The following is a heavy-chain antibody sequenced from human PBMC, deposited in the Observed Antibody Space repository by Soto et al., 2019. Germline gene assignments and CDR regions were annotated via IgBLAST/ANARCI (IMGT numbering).Heavy chain of an antibody. D-gene: IGHD2-15*01. CDR3: ARAYSDAFDI. J-gene: IGHJ3*02. Sequence: QVQLVESGGGLVKPGGSLRLSCAASGFTFRDYYMTWIRQAPGKGLEWVSYISSSGTGIYYPDSVKGRFIISRDNAKNALYLQMSSLRAEDTAVYYCARAYSDAFDIWGQGTMVTVSS. V-gene: IGHV3-11*01. CDR2: ISSSGTGI. CDR1: GFTFRDYY.